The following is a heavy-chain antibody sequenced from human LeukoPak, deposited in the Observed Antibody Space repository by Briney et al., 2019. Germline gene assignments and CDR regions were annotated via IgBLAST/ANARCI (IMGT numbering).Heavy chain of an antibody. CDR1: GGSFSGYY. CDR2: IYYSGST. V-gene: IGHV4-59*08. D-gene: IGHD3-10*01. CDR3: ARAEVNYGSGSNPKGGYYYYYMDV. Sequence: PSETLSLTCAVYGGSFSGYYWSWIRQPPGKGLEWIGYIYYSGSTNYKPSLKSRVTISVETSKNQFSLKLRSVTAADTAVYYCARAEVNYGSGSNPKGGYYYYYMDVWGKGTTVTISS. J-gene: IGHJ6*03.